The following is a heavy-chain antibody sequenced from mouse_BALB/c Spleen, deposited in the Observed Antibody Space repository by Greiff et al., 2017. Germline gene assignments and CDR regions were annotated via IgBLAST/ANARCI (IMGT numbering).Heavy chain of an antibody. CDR1: GFTFSSYG. V-gene: IGHV5-6-3*01. J-gene: IGHJ2*01. Sequence: EVKVVESGGGLVQPGGSLKLSCAASGFTFSSYGMSWVRQTPDKRLELVATINSNGGSTYYPDSVKGRFTISRDNAKNTLYLQMSSLKSEDTAMYYCARGGAPYYFDYWGQGTTLTVSS. CDR3: ARGGAPYYFDY. CDR2: INSNGGST.